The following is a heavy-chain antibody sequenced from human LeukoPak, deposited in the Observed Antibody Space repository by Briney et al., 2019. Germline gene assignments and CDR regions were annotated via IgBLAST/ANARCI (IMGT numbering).Heavy chain of an antibody. Sequence: GASVKVSCKASGYTFSSSAMHWVRQAPGQRLEWMGWINAGNGNTKYSQKFQDRVSITRDTSASTAYMELNSLRSEDTAVYYCARSDPLTQVTGIMVVAAPQENWFDPWGQGTLVTVSS. CDR1: GYTFSSSA. D-gene: IGHD2-15*01. J-gene: IGHJ5*02. CDR3: ARSDPLTQVTGIMVVAAPQENWFDP. CDR2: INAGNGNT. V-gene: IGHV1-3*01.